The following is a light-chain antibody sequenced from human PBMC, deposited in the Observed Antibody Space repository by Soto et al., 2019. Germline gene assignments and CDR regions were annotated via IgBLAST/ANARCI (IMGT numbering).Light chain of an antibody. Sequence: QSVLTQPPSVSGAPGQRVTISCTGSSSNIGAGYDVHWYQQLPGTAPKLLIYGNSHRPSGVPDRFSGSKSGTSASLAITGLQTEDEADYYCRSYDSSLRVVVFGGGTKLTVL. CDR2: GNS. CDR3: RSYDSSLRVVV. J-gene: IGLJ2*01. CDR1: SSNIGAGYD. V-gene: IGLV1-40*01.